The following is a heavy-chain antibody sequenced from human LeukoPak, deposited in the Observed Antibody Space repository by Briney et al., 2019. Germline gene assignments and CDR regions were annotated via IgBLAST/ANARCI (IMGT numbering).Heavy chain of an antibody. V-gene: IGHV1-69*13. D-gene: IGHD3-22*01. CDR3: ASGVPDYYDSSGYSTFDY. CDR1: GGTFSSYA. J-gene: IGHJ4*02. Sequence: SVKVSCKASGGTFSSYAISWVRQAPGQGLEWMGGIIPIFGTANYAQKFQGRVTITADESTSTAYMELSSLRSEDTAVYYCASGVPDYYDSSGYSTFDYWGQGTLVTVSS. CDR2: IIPIFGTA.